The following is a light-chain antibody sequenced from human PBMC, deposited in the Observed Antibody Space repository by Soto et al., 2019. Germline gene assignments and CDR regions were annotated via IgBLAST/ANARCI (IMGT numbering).Light chain of an antibody. Sequence: EIVLTQYPATLSLSPGERATLSCRASQSVGTYLDWCQQRPGKAPRLLIYGASTRAAGIPDRFSGSGSGTDFTLTITRLEPEDSAVYFCQQYTGPPTTFGQGTRLEI. CDR1: QSVGTY. CDR3: QQYTGPPTT. V-gene: IGKV3-20*01. CDR2: GAS. J-gene: IGKJ5*01.